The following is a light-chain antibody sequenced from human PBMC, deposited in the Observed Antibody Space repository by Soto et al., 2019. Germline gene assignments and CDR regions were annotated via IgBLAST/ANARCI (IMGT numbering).Light chain of an antibody. J-gene: IGLJ3*02. V-gene: IGLV6-57*04. Sequence: NFMLTQPHSVSESPGKTVTISCTRSSGNIASNYVQWYQQRPGSAPTTMIYEDNQRPSGVPDRFSGSIDSSSDSASLTISGLKTEDEADYYWQSYDGSHLVFGGGTKLTVL. CDR1: SGNIASNY. CDR3: QSYDGSHLV. CDR2: EDN.